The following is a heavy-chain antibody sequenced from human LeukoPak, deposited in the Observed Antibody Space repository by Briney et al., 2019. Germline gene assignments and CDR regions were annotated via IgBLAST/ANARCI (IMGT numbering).Heavy chain of an antibody. CDR2: MRPTDAYT. V-gene: IGHV1-46*01. J-gene: IGHJ6*02. Sequence: ASVKVSCKAFGFSLTNNYMHWVRQAPGQGLEWMGYMRPTDAYTGYAQKFQGRVTITADESTSTAYMELSSLRSEDTAVYYCARCVVAAAGPGYYGMDVWGQGTTVTVSS. CDR1: GFSLTNNY. D-gene: IGHD6-13*01. CDR3: ARCVVAAAGPGYYGMDV.